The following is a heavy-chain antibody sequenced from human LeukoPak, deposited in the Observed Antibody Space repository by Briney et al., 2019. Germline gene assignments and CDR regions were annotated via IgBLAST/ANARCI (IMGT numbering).Heavy chain of an antibody. V-gene: IGHV4-59*01. D-gene: IGHD3-10*01. J-gene: IGHJ3*02. CDR2: IYYSGST. CDR1: GGSISSYY. CDR3: GRVRGVFDI. Sequence: KPSETLSLTCTVSGGSISSYYWSWIRQPPGKGLEWIGYIYYSGSTNYNPSLKSRVTISVDTSKNQFSLKLSSVTAADTAVYYWGRVRGVFDIWGQGTMVTVSS.